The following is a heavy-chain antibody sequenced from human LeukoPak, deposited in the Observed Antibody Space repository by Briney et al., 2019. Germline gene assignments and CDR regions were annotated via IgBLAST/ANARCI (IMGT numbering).Heavy chain of an antibody. CDR2: IYYSGST. CDR3: ARAPGVEWELSDAFDI. CDR1: GGSISSYY. D-gene: IGHD1-26*01. Sequence: PSETLSLTCTVSGGSISSYYWSWIRQPPGKGLEWIGYIYYSGSTNYNPSLKSRVTISVDTSKNQFSLKLSSVTAADTAVYYCARAPGVEWELSDAFDIWGQGTMVTVSS. V-gene: IGHV4-59*01. J-gene: IGHJ3*02.